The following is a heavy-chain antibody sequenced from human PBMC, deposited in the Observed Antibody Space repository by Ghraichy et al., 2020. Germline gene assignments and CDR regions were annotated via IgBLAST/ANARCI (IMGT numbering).Heavy chain of an antibody. CDR2: ISSSSSYI. J-gene: IGHJ3*02. CDR1: GFTFSSYS. D-gene: IGHD1-1*01. CDR3: ARDRLERPVWAFDI. Sequence: GESPNISCAASGFTFSSYSMNWVRQAPGKGLEWVSSISSSSSYIYYADSVKGRFTISRDNAKNSLYLQMNSLRAEDTAVYYCARDRLERPVWAFDIWGQGTMVTVSS. V-gene: IGHV3-21*01.